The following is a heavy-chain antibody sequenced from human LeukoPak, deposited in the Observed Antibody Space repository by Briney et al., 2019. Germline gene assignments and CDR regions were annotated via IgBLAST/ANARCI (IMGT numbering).Heavy chain of an antibody. V-gene: IGHV3-7*03. CDR3: ARQMYDILTGPEYYFDY. Sequence: GGSLRLSCAASGFTLRSYWMDWVRQAPGEGLEWVASIKPDGSEMYYVHSVKGRFTISRGNTKNSLFLHMSSLRAEDTAVYYCARQMYDILTGPEYYFDYWGQGTLVTVSS. J-gene: IGHJ4*02. D-gene: IGHD3-9*01. CDR1: GFTLRSYW. CDR2: IKPDGSEM.